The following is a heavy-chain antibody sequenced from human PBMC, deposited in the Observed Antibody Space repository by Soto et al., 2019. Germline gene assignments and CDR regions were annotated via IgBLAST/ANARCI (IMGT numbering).Heavy chain of an antibody. V-gene: IGHV4-28*01. CDR2: IYYSGTT. Sequence: SETLSLTCAVSGYSISSSNWWGWIRQPPGKGLEWIGYIYYSGTTYYNLSLKSRVTMSVDTSKNQFSLKLTSVTAVDTAVYYCARREIQGPIDYWGQGTLVTVSS. CDR1: GYSISSSNW. J-gene: IGHJ4*02. CDR3: ARREIQGPIDY. D-gene: IGHD1-26*01.